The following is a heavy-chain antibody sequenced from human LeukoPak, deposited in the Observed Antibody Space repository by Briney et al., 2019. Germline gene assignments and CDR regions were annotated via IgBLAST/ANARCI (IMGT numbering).Heavy chain of an antibody. D-gene: IGHD3-22*01. CDR1: GGSISSGGYY. Sequence: PSETLSLTCTVSGGSISSGGYYWSWIRQPPGKGLEWIGYIYYSGSTNYNPSLKSRVTISVDTSKNQFSLKLSSVTAADTAVYYCARTPGVDDYYDSSGSWPHDAFDIWGQGTMVTVSS. V-gene: IGHV4-61*08. CDR3: ARTPGVDDYYDSSGSWPHDAFDI. J-gene: IGHJ3*02. CDR2: IYYSGST.